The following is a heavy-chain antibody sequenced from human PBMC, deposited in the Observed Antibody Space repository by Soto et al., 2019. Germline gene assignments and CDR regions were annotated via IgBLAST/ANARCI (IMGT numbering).Heavy chain of an antibody. J-gene: IGHJ4*02. V-gene: IGHV2-5*02. CDR1: GFSLSTSVVG. Sequence: QITLKESGPTLVKPTQTLTLTCNVAGFSLSTSVVGVGWIRQPPGKALEWRALIYWDDDKRYIPSLKSRLTNTKDTSKNQVVLTMTNMDPVDTATYYCAHIWYGSGLFDYWGQGTLVTVSS. CDR2: IYWDDDK. D-gene: IGHD3-10*01. CDR3: AHIWYGSGLFDY.